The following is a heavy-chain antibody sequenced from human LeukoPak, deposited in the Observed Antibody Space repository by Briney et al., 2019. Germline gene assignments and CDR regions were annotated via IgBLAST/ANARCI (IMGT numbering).Heavy chain of an antibody. CDR2: ISYDGSNE. J-gene: IGHJ4*02. V-gene: IGHV3-30*18. CDR1: GFTFSSYG. Sequence: GGSLRLSCAASGFTFSSYGMHWVRQAPGKGLEWVAVISYDGSNEYYADSVKGRFTISRDNSKNTLYVQMNSLRAEDTAVYYCAKGRVRDSSGHEFDYWGQGTLVTVSS. CDR3: AKGRVRDSSGHEFDY. D-gene: IGHD6-25*01.